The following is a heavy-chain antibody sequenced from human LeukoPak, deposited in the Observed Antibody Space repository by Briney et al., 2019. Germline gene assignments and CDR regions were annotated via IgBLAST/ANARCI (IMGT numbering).Heavy chain of an antibody. Sequence: GKSLTLSCVASQFTFSHYGMHWVCQAPGRGLEWVAVIWSDGSNQYYADSVKGRFTISRDDSHNTVCLQMNSLRAEDTAVYFCAKDAQRGFDYSNSLEYWGQGTLVTVSS. CDR1: QFTFSHYG. CDR3: AKDAQRGFDYSNSLEY. D-gene: IGHD4-11*01. V-gene: IGHV3-33*06. CDR2: IWSDGSNQ. J-gene: IGHJ4*02.